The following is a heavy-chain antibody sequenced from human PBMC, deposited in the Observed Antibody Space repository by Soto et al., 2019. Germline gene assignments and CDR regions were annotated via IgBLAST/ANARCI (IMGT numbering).Heavy chain of an antibody. CDR3: ARQVPPGYTRD. J-gene: IGHJ4*02. CDR2: INPTSEYT. V-gene: IGHV1-8*01. Sequence: GASVKGSCKASGYTFTSYDINWVRQAPGQGLEWVGWINPTSEYTAHAQKFQGRVTLTREISTATAYMELSSLTSEDTAVYFCARQVPPGYTRDWGPGPHVTLS. D-gene: IGHD1-1*01. CDR1: GYTFTSYD.